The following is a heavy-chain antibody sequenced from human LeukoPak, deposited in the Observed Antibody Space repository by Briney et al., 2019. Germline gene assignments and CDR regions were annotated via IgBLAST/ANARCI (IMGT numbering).Heavy chain of an antibody. V-gene: IGHV3-30*02. Sequence: PGGSLRLSCAASGFTFSSYGMHWVRQAPGKGLEWVAFIRYDGSNKYYADSVKGRFTISGDNSKNTLYLQMNSLRAEDTAVYYCAKDLMRFLEWLPAPGFDYWGQGTLVTVSS. D-gene: IGHD3-3*01. CDR2: IRYDGSNK. CDR1: GFTFSSYG. CDR3: AKDLMRFLEWLPAPGFDY. J-gene: IGHJ4*02.